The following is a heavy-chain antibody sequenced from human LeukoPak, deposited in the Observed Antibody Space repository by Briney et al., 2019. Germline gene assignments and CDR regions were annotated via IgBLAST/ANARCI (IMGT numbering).Heavy chain of an antibody. CDR3: ARARRDSGYYKVDY. D-gene: IGHD3-3*01. V-gene: IGHV4-34*01. CDR1: GGSLSGSY. CDR2: INHSGSA. Sequence: SETLSLTCAVYGGSLSGSYWSWVRQPPGKGLEWIGEINHSGSANYNPSLKSRVTLSIDKSENQFSLNVNSVTAADTAVYYCARARRDSGYYKVDYWGQGTLVTVSS. J-gene: IGHJ4*02.